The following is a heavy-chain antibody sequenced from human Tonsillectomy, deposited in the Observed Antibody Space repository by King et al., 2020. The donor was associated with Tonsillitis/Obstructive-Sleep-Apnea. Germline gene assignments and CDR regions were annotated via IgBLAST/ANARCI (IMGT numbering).Heavy chain of an antibody. CDR1: GYTFTNYG. CDR3: AREHTETDFDY. CDR2: ISAYNGNT. J-gene: IGHJ4*02. V-gene: IGHV1-18*04. Sequence: QLVQSGAEVKKPGASVKVSCKASGYTFTNYGISWVRQAPGQGLEWMGWISAYNGNTNYAQNLQGRVTMNTDTSTNTAYMELRSLRSDDTAVFYCAREHTETDFDYWGQGTLVTVSS. D-gene: IGHD2-2*02.